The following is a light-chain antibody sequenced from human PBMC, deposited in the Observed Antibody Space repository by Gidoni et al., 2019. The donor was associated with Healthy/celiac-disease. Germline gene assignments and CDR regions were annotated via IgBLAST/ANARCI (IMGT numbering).Light chain of an antibody. CDR1: QSISSY. Sequence: DIQMTQSPSSLSASVGDRVTITCRASQSISSYLNWYQQNPGKAPKLLIYAASRLQSGVPSRFSGSGSGTDFTLTISSLQPEDFATYYCQQSYSTPRPWTFXQXTKVEIK. CDR2: AAS. CDR3: QQSYSTPRPWT. V-gene: IGKV1-39*01. J-gene: IGKJ1*01.